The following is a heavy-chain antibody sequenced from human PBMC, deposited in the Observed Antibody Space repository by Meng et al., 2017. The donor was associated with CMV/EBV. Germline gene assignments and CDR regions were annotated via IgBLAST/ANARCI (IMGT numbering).Heavy chain of an antibody. CDR2: ISAYNGNT. CDR3: ARRNNYNYYYYGMDV. V-gene: IGHV1-18*01. Sequence: VSVKVSCKASGYTFTSYGISWVRQAPGQGLEWMGWISAYNGNTNYAQKLQGRVTMTTDTSTSTAYMELRSLRSDDTAVYYCARRNNYNYYYYGMDVWGQGTTVTVSS. J-gene: IGHJ6*02. D-gene: IGHD4-11*01. CDR1: GYTFTSYG.